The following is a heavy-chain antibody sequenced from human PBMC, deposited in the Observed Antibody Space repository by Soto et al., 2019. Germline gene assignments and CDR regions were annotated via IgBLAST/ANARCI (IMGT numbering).Heavy chain of an antibody. D-gene: IGHD3-10*01. Sequence: QVQLVQSGAEVKKPGASVKVSCKASGYTFSTYGISWVRQAPGQGLEWMGWISVYNGNTKYAQKLQGRVTMTADTXXXXXXXXLXXXXXXXXXVYYCARSPNYYYYLDVWGKGTTVTVSS. CDR2: ISVYNGNT. V-gene: IGHV1-18*01. CDR1: GYTFSTYG. J-gene: IGHJ6*03. CDR3: ARSPNYYYYLDV.